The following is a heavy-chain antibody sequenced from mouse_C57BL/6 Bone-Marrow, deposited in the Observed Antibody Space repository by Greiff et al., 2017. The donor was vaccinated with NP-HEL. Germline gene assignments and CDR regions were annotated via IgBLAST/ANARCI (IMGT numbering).Heavy chain of an antibody. CDR1: GYTFTSYW. J-gene: IGHJ3*01. CDR3: ARGWLLSLAY. CDR2: IYPVSGRT. Sequence: QVQLQQPGAELVQPGASVKLSCKASGYTFTSYWIPWVKQRPGQGLEWIGMIYPVSGRTNYNEKFTSKATLTVDKSSSTAYMQLSSRTSEYSAVYYCARGWLLSLAYWGQGTLVTVSA. V-gene: IGHV1-64*01. D-gene: IGHD2-3*01.